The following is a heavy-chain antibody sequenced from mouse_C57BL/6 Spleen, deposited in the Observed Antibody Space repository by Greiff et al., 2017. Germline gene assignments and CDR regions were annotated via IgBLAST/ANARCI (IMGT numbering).Heavy chain of an antibody. V-gene: IGHV14-3*01. J-gene: IGHJ1*03. D-gene: IGHD1-1*01. CDR3: ARGFGLITTVVATGYFDV. CDR1: GFNITNTY. CDR2: IYPANGNT. Sequence: VQLQQSVAELVRPGASVKLSCTASGFNITNTYMHWVKQRPEQGLEWIGRIYPANGNTKYAPKFQGKATITAATSSNTAYLPLSSLTSEDTAIYYCARGFGLITTVVATGYFDVWGTGTTVTVSS.